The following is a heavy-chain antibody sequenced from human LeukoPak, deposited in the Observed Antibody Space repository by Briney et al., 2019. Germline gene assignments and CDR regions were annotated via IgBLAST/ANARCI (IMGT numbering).Heavy chain of an antibody. J-gene: IGHJ4*03. V-gene: IGHV4-39*01. CDR1: GYSFTSSIIH. Sequence: PSETLTLTCTASGYSFTSSIIHWGWLRQPPGKGRVWRGSTYYSGSTYYNPSLKSPVTISVDTSKNPLSLKLSSATATDTAVYFCARLRDIVVVPAAPFEYWGHRTLVTVSS. D-gene: IGHD2-2*01. CDR2: TYYSGST. CDR3: ARLRDIVVVPAAPFEY.